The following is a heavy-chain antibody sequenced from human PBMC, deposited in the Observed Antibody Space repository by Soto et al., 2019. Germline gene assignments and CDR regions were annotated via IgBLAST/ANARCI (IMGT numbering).Heavy chain of an antibody. CDR3: ARGRRLLWFGELVY. V-gene: IGHV4-34*01. CDR1: GGSFSGYY. D-gene: IGHD3-10*01. CDR2: INHSGST. J-gene: IGHJ4*02. Sequence: QVQLQQWGAGLLKPSETLSLTCAVYGGSFSGYYWSWIRQPPGKGLEWIGEINHSGSTNYNPSLKSRVTISVDTSKNQFSLKLSSVPAADTAVYYCARGRRLLWFGELVYWGQGTLVTVSS.